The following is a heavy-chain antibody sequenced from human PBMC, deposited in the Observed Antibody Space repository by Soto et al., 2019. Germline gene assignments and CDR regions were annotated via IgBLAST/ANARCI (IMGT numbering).Heavy chain of an antibody. CDR1: GYPFTSYH. Sequence: QVQLVQSGAEVKKPGASVKVSCKPSGYPFTSYHVNWVRQAPGQGLEWMGWMNPDSGSTDYALKFQGRLTMTRNTSMSTAYLELRSLTSEVTAIYYCARGRFRSKGYDSVWDIAHWGQGTQVIVSS. CDR3: ARGRFRSKGYDSVWDIAH. D-gene: IGHD6-19*01. V-gene: IGHV1-8*01. J-gene: IGHJ5*02. CDR2: MNPDSGST.